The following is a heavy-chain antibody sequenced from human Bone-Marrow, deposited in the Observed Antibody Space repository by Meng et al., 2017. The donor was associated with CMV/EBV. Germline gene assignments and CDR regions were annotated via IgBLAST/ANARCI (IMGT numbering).Heavy chain of an antibody. D-gene: IGHD5-18*01. V-gene: IGHV3-9*01. CDR2: ISWNSGSI. J-gene: IGHJ4*02. Sequence: SLRLSCAASGFTFDDYAMHWVRQAPGKGLEWVSGISWNSGSIGYADSVKGRFTISRDNAKNSLYLQMNSLRAEDTALYYCAKGHGYYYGLAIDYWGQGTLVTVSS. CDR3: AKGHGYYYGLAIDY. CDR1: GFTFDDYA.